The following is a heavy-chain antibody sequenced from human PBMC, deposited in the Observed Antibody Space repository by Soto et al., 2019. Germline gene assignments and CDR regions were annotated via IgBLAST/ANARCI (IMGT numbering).Heavy chain of an antibody. CDR3: ARHRGPQLLQGNRWFDP. J-gene: IGHJ5*02. Sequence: EVQLLESGGGLVQPGGSLRLSCAASGFTFSSYAMSWVRQAPGKGLEWVSAISGSGGSTYYADSVKGRFTISRDNSKNTLYLQMNGLRADDTAMYYCARHRGPQLLQGNRWFDPWGQGTLVTVSS. CDR1: GFTFSSYA. CDR2: ISGSGGST. D-gene: IGHD2-15*01. V-gene: IGHV3-23*01.